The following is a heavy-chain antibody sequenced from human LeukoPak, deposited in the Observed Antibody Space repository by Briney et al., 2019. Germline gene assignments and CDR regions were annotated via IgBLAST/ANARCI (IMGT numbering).Heavy chain of an antibody. V-gene: IGHV3-74*01. CDR2: INSDGSST. CDR3: ARSGGYSSGWTIFDC. J-gene: IGHJ4*02. Sequence: GGSLRLSCAASGFTFSSYWMRWVRQAPGKGLVWVSRINSDGSSTSYADSVKGRFTISRDNAKNTLYLQMNSLRAEDTAVYYCARSGGYSSGWTIFDCWGQGTLVTVSS. CDR1: GFTFSSYW. D-gene: IGHD6-19*01.